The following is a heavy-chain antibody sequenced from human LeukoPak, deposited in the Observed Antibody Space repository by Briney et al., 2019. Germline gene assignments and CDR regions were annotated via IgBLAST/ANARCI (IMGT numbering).Heavy chain of an antibody. CDR2: IIPILGIA. J-gene: IGHJ5*02. CDR1: GGTFSSYA. Sequence: SVKVSCKASGGTFSSYAISWVRQAPGQGLEWMGRIIPILGIANYAQKFQGRVTITADKSTSTAYMELSSLRSEDTAVYYCARRLTPYYDILTGYRGFDPWGQGTLVTVSS. V-gene: IGHV1-69*04. D-gene: IGHD3-9*01. CDR3: ARRLTPYYDILTGYRGFDP.